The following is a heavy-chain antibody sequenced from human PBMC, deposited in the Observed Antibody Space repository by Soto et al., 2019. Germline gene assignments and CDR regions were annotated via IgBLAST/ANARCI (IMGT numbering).Heavy chain of an antibody. J-gene: IGHJ6*02. CDR2: ISYDGSNK. Sequence: GGSLRLSCAASGFTFRSYGMHLVRQAPVKGLEWVAVISYDGSNKYYADSVKGRFTISRDNSKNTLYLQMNSLRAEDTAVYYCAKVRVELPVHYYHHGMDVWGQGTTVTFSS. CDR1: GFTFRSYG. CDR3: AKVRVELPVHYYHHGMDV. V-gene: IGHV3-30*18. D-gene: IGHD1-7*01.